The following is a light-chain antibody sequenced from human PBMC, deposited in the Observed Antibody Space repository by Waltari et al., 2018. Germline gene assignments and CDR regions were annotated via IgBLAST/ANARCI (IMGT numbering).Light chain of an antibody. CDR3: QQYYSTPPIT. V-gene: IGKV4-1*01. J-gene: IGKJ5*01. CDR2: WAS. CDR1: QNVLYSTNNKNY. Sequence: DIVMTQSPDSLAVSLGERATINCKSSQNVLYSTNNKNYLAWYQQKPGQPPKLLIYWASTRESGVPDPFSGSGSGTDFTLTISSLQAEDVAVYYCQQYYSTPPITFGQGTRLEIK.